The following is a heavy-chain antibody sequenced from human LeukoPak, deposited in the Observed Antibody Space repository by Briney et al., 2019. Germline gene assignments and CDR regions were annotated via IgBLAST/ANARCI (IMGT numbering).Heavy chain of an antibody. J-gene: IGHJ6*03. D-gene: IGHD6-6*01. CDR2: IYYSGRT. V-gene: IGHV4-59*01. CDR3: ARGEYSSSYYYYYYMDV. Sequence: SETLSLTCTVSGGSISSYYWSWIRQPPGKGLEWIGYIYYSGRTNYNPSLKSRVTISADTSKNQFSLKLSSVTAADTAAYYCARGEYSSSYYYYYYMDVWAKGTTVTVSS. CDR1: GGSISSYY.